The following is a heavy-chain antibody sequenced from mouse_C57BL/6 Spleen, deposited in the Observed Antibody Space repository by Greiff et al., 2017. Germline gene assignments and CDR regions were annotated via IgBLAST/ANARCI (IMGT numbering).Heavy chain of an antibody. Sequence: EVMLVESGGGLVKPGGSLKLSCAASGFTFSDYGMHWVRQAPEKGLAWVAYIRSGSSTIYYADTVKGRFTIASDHAKNTLFLQMTSLRSEYTAMYYCARRGYYGSSFWYFDVWGTGTTVTVSS. V-gene: IGHV5-17*01. CDR1: GFTFSDYG. CDR3: ARRGYYGSSFWYFDV. D-gene: IGHD1-1*01. J-gene: IGHJ1*03. CDR2: IRSGSSTI.